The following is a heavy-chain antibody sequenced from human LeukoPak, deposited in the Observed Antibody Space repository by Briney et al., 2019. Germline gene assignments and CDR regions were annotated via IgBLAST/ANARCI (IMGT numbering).Heavy chain of an antibody. CDR1: GFILSTYW. D-gene: IGHD3-10*01. CDR3: ARVRVGKYLGVFDY. Sequence: GGSLRLSCAASGFILSTYWMTWVRQAPGKGLEWVANIKPDGSEQYYGDSVKGRFTISRDNAKNSLYVQLNSLRAEDTAVYYCARVRVGKYLGVFDYWGQGTLVTVSS. V-gene: IGHV3-7*01. J-gene: IGHJ4*02. CDR2: IKPDGSEQ.